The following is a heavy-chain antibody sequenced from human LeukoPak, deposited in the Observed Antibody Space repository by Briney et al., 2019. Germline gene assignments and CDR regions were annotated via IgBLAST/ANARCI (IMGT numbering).Heavy chain of an antibody. CDR3: ARELGYCSGGSCY. J-gene: IGHJ4*02. D-gene: IGHD2-15*01. V-gene: IGHV3-9*01. CDR1: GFTFDDYA. CDR2: ISWNSGSI. Sequence: GGSLRLSCAASGFTFDDYAMHWVRHAPGKGLEWVSGISWNSGSIGYADSVKGRFTISRDNAKNSLYLQMNSLRAEDTAVYYCARELGYCSGGSCYWGQGTLVTVSS.